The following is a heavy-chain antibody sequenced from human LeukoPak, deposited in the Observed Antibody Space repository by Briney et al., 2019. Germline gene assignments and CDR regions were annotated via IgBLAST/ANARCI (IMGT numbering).Heavy chain of an antibody. V-gene: IGHV1-8*03. D-gene: IGHD2-2*01. Sequence: GASVKVSCXASGYTFPSYDINWGRQATGQGLEWMGWMSPNSGNTGYAQKFQGRVTITRNTSISTAYMELSSLRSEDTAVYYCARGNFCSSTSCYSDYMDVWGKGTTVTVSS. CDR1: GYTFPSYD. CDR2: MSPNSGNT. J-gene: IGHJ6*03. CDR3: ARGNFCSSTSCYSDYMDV.